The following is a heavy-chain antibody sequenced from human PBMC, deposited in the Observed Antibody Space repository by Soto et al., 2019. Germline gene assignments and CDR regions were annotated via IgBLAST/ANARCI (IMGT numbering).Heavy chain of an antibody. Sequence: SETLSLTCTVSSGSISVTNVFWGWVRQPPGKGLEWIGNIDYSGTAYFSPSLATRVTFHVDTSKNQFSLTLYSVTAADTDVYYCARITGSHLDYWGQGILVTVSS. V-gene: IGHV4-39*01. D-gene: IGHD1-20*01. CDR3: ARITGSHLDY. CDR1: SGSISVTNVF. CDR2: IDYSGTA. J-gene: IGHJ4*02.